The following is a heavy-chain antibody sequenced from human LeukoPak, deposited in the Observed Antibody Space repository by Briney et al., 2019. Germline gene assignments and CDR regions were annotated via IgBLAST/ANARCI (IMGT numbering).Heavy chain of an antibody. CDR2: ISGDGGST. CDR3: AKGVSPDRPYYYYYYYMDV. J-gene: IGHJ6*03. D-gene: IGHD4-23*01. V-gene: IGHV3-43*02. CDR1: GFTFDDYA. Sequence: GGSLRLSCAASGFTFDDYAMHWVRQAPGKGLEWVSLISGDGGSTYYADSVKGRFTISRDNSKNSLYLQMNSLRTEDTALYYCAKGVSPDRPYYYYYYYMDVWGKGTTVTVSS.